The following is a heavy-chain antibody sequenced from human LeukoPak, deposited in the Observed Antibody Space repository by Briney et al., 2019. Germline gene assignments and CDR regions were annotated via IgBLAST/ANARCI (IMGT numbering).Heavy chain of an antibody. CDR3: ARDLKNYDFWSGYGDFDY. D-gene: IGHD3-3*01. CDR1: GYTFTGYY. J-gene: IGHJ4*02. V-gene: IGHV1-18*04. Sequence: ASVKVSCKASGYTFTGYYMHWVRQAPGQGLEWMGWISAYNGNTNYAQKLQGRVTMTTDTSTSTAYMDLRSLRSDDTAVYYCARDLKNYDFWSGYGDFDYWGQGTLVTVSS. CDR2: ISAYNGNT.